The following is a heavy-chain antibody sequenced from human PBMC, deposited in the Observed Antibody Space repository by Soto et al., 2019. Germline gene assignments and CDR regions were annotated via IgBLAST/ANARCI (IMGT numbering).Heavy chain of an antibody. Sequence: ASVKVSCKASGYTFTSYGISWVRQAPGQGLEWMGWISAYNGNTNYAQKLQGRVTMTTDTSTSTAYMELRRLRSDDTAVYYCARERYDILTGYYWPTDYYYYYGMDVWGQGTTVTVSS. CDR1: GYTFTSYG. CDR3: ARERYDILTGYYWPTDYYYYYGMDV. D-gene: IGHD3-9*01. V-gene: IGHV1-18*01. CDR2: ISAYNGNT. J-gene: IGHJ6*02.